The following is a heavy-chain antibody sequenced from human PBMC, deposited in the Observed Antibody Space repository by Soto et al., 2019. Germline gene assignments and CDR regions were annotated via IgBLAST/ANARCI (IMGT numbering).Heavy chain of an antibody. J-gene: IGHJ6*02. CDR3: ATYQSRIGLRYFDWLPPYYYGMYV. V-gene: IGHV1-24*01. CDR2: FDPEDGET. CDR1: GYTLTELS. Sequence: GASVKVSCKVSGYTLTELSMHWVRQAPGKGLERMGGFDPEDGETIYAQKFQGRVTMTEDTSTDTAYMELSSLRSEDTAVYYCATYQSRIGLRYFDWLPPYYYGMYVWGQGTTVTVSS. D-gene: IGHD3-9*01.